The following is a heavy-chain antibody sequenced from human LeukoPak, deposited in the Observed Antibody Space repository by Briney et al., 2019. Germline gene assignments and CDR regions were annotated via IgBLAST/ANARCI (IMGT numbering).Heavy chain of an antibody. CDR3: AKDIGCDSSGGYYFDY. CDR2: ISGSGDNT. V-gene: IGHV3-23*01. J-gene: IGHJ4*02. CDR1: GFTVSSYG. D-gene: IGHD3-22*01. Sequence: GGSLRLSCAASGFTVSSYGMNWVRQAPGKGLEWVSLISGSGDNTYFADSVKGRFTISRDNAKNSLYLQMNSLRAEDTALYYCAKDIGCDSSGGYYFDYWGQGTLVTVSS.